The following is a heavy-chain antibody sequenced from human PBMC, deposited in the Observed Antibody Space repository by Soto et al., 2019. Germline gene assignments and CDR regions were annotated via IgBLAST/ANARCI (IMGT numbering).Heavy chain of an antibody. J-gene: IGHJ5*01. Sequence: QVQLMQSGNEVKKPGASVTVSCKASGYTFANYGISWVRQAPGQGLEWMGWISGNNGATNFAPKVQASITMTLDTSTGVASLTLRSLRSDDTAIYYCVRDLKYLRVTGNWFDSWGQGTLVTVSS. D-gene: IGHD1-1*01. CDR1: GYTFANYG. V-gene: IGHV1-18*04. CDR3: VRDLKYLRVTGNWFDS. CDR2: ISGNNGAT.